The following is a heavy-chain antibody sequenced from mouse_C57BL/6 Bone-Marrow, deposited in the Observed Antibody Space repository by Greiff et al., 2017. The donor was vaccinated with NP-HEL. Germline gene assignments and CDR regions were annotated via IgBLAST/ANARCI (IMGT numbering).Heavy chain of an antibody. CDR2: IHPNSGST. Sequence: VQLQQPGAELVKPGASVKLSCKASGYTFTSYWMHWVKQRPGQGLEWIGMIHPNSGSTNYNEKFKSKATLTVDKSSSTAYMQLSSLTSEDSAVYYCARSPLLRSYDFDYWGQGTTLTVSS. CDR1: GYTFTSYW. J-gene: IGHJ2*01. D-gene: IGHD1-1*01. V-gene: IGHV1-64*01. CDR3: ARSPLLRSYDFDY.